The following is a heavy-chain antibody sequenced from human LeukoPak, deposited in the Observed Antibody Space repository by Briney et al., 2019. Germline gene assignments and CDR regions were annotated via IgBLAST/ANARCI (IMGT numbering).Heavy chain of an antibody. CDR1: GGTFSSYA. Sequence: GASVKVSFKASGGTFSSYAISWVRQAPGQGLEWMGGIIPIFGTANYAQRFQGRVTITADESTSTAYMELSSLRSEDTAVYYCARALIVVVPAASQYYYYYYGMDVWGQGTTVTVSS. V-gene: IGHV1-69*13. CDR3: ARALIVVVPAASQYYYYYYGMDV. J-gene: IGHJ6*02. CDR2: IIPIFGTA. D-gene: IGHD2-2*01.